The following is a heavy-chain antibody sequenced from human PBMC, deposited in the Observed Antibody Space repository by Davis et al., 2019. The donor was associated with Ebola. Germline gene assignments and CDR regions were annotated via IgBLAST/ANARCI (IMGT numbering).Heavy chain of an antibody. D-gene: IGHD6-6*01. CDR3: ARFSQLALDY. J-gene: IGHJ4*02. CDR1: GGSISSYY. Sequence: PSETLSLTCTVSGGSISSYYWSWIRQPPGKGLEWIGYIYYSGSTNYNPSLKSRVTISVDTSKNQFSLKLSSVTAADTAVYYCARFSQLALDYWGQGTLVTVSS. V-gene: IGHV4-59*01. CDR2: IYYSGST.